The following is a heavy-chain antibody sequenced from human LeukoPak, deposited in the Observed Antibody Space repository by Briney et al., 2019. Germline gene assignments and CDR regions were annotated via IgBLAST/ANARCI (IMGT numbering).Heavy chain of an antibody. CDR3: ARGGYYDSSGYPIGY. V-gene: IGHV3-30-3*01. J-gene: IGHJ4*02. D-gene: IGHD3-22*01. CDR2: ISYDGSNK. Sequence: QPGRSLRLSCAASGFTFSSYAMHWVRQAPGKGLEWVAVISYDGSNKYYADSVKGRFTISRDNSKNTLYLQMNSLGAEDTAVYYCARGGYYDSSGYPIGYWGQGTLVTVSS. CDR1: GFTFSSYA.